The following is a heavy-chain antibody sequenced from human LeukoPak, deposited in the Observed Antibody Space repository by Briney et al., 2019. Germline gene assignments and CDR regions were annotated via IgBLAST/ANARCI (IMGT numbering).Heavy chain of an antibody. Sequence: GSLRLSCAASGFTFSRSWMHWVRQAPGKGLVWVSRINDDGSTTSYADSVKGRFTISRDNAKNTLYLQMNSLRAEDTAVYYCAREDRHILYYDSSGYLDYWGQGTLVTVSS. CDR3: AREDRHILYYDSSGYLDY. CDR2: INDDGSTT. D-gene: IGHD3-22*01. V-gene: IGHV3-74*01. J-gene: IGHJ4*02. CDR1: GFTFSRSW.